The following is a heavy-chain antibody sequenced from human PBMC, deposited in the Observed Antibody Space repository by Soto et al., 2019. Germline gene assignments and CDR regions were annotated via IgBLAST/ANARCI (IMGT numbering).Heavy chain of an antibody. V-gene: IGHV4-59*01. CDR2: VYYTGNT. J-gene: IGHJ4*02. Sequence: PSETLSLTGTVSGASMSNYYGSWIRQPPGKGLEHIGYVYYTGNTNYNPSLKSRVTISVDTSNNQFSLKLTSVTTADTAIYYCARSGHTFGGVVWGRGILVTSPQ. CDR1: GASMSNYY. CDR3: ARSGHTFGGVV. D-gene: IGHD3-16*01.